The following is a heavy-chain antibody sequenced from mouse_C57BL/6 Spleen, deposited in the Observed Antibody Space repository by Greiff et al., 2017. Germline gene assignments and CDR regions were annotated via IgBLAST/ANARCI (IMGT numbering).Heavy chain of an antibody. V-gene: IGHV1-55*01. D-gene: IGHD1-1*01. J-gene: IGHJ2*01. CDR2: IYPGSGST. Sequence: QVQLQQPGAELVKPGASVKMSCKASGYTFTSYWITWVKQRPGQGLEWIGDIYPGSGSTNYTEKFKGKATLTVDTSSSTAYMQLSSLTSEDSAVYYCARGPYGSSYYFDDWGQGTTLTVSS. CDR1: GYTFTSYW. CDR3: ARGPYGSSYYFDD.